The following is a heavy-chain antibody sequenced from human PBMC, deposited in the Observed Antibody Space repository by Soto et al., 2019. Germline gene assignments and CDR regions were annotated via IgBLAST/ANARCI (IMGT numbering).Heavy chain of an antibody. CDR3: ARAVYDSSGYPWFDP. D-gene: IGHD3-22*01. CDR2: ISYDGSNK. V-gene: IGHV3-30-3*01. J-gene: IGHJ5*02. CDR1: GFTFSSYA. Sequence: PGGSLRLSCAASGFTFSSYAMHWVRQAPGKGLEWVAVISYDGSNKYYADSVKGRFTISRDNSKNTLYLQMNSLRAEDTAVYYCARAVYDSSGYPWFDPWGQGTLVTVSS.